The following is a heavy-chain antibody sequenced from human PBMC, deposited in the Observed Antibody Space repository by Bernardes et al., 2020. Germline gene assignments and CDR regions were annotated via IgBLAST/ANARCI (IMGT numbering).Heavy chain of an antibody. J-gene: IGHJ5*02. CDR2: INHSGST. D-gene: IGHD6-13*01. Sequence: LSLTCAVYGGSFSGYYWSWIRQPPGKGLEWIGEINHSGSTNYNPSLKSRVSISVDTSKNQFSLKLSSVTAADTAVYYCARRHSSKHWFDPWGQGTLVTVSS. V-gene: IGHV4-34*01. CDR3: ARRHSSKHWFDP. CDR1: GGSFSGYY.